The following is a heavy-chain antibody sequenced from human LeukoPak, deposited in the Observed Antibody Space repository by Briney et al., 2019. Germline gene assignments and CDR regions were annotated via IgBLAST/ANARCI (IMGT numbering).Heavy chain of an antibody. Sequence: GGSLRLSCEVSGFTVSSSYMSCVRQPPGKGLEWVSVIYASGTTYYADSVKGRFTISRHNSKNTLYLQMNCLRADDTAVYYCARVFYDILTGYGIFDYWGQGTLVTVSS. CDR1: GFTVSSSY. D-gene: IGHD3-9*01. CDR2: IYASGTT. CDR3: ARVFYDILTGYGIFDY. J-gene: IGHJ4*02. V-gene: IGHV3-53*04.